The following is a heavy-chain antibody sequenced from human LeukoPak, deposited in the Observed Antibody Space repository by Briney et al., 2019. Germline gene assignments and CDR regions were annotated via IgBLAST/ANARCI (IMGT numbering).Heavy chain of an antibody. J-gene: IGHJ6*02. CDR1: GFTFSSYA. CDR3: ARASPTTVTTIYGMDV. V-gene: IGHV3-30-3*01. CDR2: ISYDGSNK. Sequence: PGGSLRLSCAASGFTFSSYAMHWVRQAPGKGLEWVAVISYDGSNKYYADSVKGRFTISRDNSKNTLYLQMNSLRAEGTAVYYCARASPTTVTTIYGMDVWGQGTTVTVSS. D-gene: IGHD4-17*01.